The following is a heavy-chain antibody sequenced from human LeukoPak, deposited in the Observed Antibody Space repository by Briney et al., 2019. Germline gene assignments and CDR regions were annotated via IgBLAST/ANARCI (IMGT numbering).Heavy chain of an antibody. CDR2: ISSSNSYI. CDR1: GFTFSSYS. V-gene: IGHV3-21*01. D-gene: IGHD6-19*01. Sequence: GGSLRLSCAASGFTFSSYSMNWVRQAPGKGLEWVSSISSSNSYIYNADSVKGRFTISRDNAKNSLYLQMNSLRAEDTAVYYCARDQCLLVVAGRFGYWGQGTLVTVSS. J-gene: IGHJ4*02. CDR3: ARDQCLLVVAGRFGY.